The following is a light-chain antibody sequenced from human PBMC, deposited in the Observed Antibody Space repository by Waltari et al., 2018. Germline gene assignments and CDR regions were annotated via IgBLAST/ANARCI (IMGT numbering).Light chain of an antibody. CDR1: QSVSSH. CDR2: AAS. J-gene: IGKJ5*01. CDR3: QQRRNWPSGT. V-gene: IGKV3-11*01. Sequence: EIALTQSPALLSLSPGGRATLSCRASQSVSSHLAWYQQKPGKAPRPLIYAASNRATDIPARFSGNGSGTDFTLTISSLEPEDFAIYYCQQRRNWPSGTFGQGTRLEIK.